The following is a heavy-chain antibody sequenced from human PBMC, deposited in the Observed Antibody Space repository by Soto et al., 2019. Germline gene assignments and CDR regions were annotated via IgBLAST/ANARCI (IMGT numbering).Heavy chain of an antibody. CDR2: IYPGDSDT. J-gene: IGHJ3*02. D-gene: IGHD6-19*01. V-gene: IGHV5-51*01. Sequence: PGESLKISCKASGYSFSTYWIAWVRQRPGKGLDWMGIIYPGDSDTRYSPSFAGQVTISVDKSITTAYLHWSSLEASDSAVYYCARQGDMAATPADAFDIWGQGTLVTVSS. CDR3: ARQGDMAATPADAFDI. CDR1: GYSFSTYW.